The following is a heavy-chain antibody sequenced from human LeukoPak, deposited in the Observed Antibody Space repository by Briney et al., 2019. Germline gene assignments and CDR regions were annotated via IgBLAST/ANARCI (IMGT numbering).Heavy chain of an antibody. CDR3: ARDGDDILTGESDY. Sequence: GGSLRLSCAASGFTFSSYSMNWVRQAPGKGLEWVSSISSSSSYIYYADSVKGRFTISRDNAKNSLYLQMNSLRAEDTAVYYCARDGDDILTGESDYWGQGTLVTVSS. V-gene: IGHV3-21*01. J-gene: IGHJ4*02. D-gene: IGHD3-9*01. CDR1: GFTFSSYS. CDR2: ISSSSSYI.